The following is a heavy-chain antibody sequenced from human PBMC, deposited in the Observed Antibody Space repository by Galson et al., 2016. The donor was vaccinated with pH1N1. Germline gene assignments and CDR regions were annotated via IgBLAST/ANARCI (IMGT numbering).Heavy chain of an antibody. J-gene: IGHJ4*02. D-gene: IGHD1-26*01. CDR1: GFTFGDYA. Sequence: SLRLSCATSGFTFGDYAMHWVRQAPGKGLQWVGFIRSRAYGGTTEHAASVKGRFTISRDDSESIAYLQMNSLKTEDTAVYYCTIGAQYRYSETYYVEGFDYWGQGTPVTVSS. CDR3: TIGAQYRYSETYYVEGFDY. V-gene: IGHV3-49*04. CDR2: IRSRAYGGTT.